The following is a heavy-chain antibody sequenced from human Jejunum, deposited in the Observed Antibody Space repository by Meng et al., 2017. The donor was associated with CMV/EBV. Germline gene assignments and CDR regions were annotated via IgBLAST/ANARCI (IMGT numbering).Heavy chain of an antibody. CDR1: GFTFSTYD. J-gene: IGHJ3*02. CDR2: IGLVGDT. CDR3: ARMGGTTGSAFDI. V-gene: IGHV3-13*01. D-gene: IGHD1-1*01. Sequence: CAASGFTFSTYDMHWVRQATGKGLEWVSGIGLVGDTYYSVSVKGRFTISRENAKNSFYLQMSSLRAGDTAVYYCARMGGTTGSAFDIWGQGTMVTV.